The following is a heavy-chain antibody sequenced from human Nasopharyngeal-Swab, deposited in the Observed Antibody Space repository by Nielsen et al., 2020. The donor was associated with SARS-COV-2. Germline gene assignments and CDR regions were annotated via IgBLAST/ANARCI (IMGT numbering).Heavy chain of an antibody. J-gene: IGHJ4*02. Sequence: SETLSLTCTVSGGSISSYYWSWIRQPPGKGLEWIGYIYYSGSTNYNPSLKSRVTISVDTSKNQFSLKMSYVTAADTAVYYCAGDSRSGWLYWGQGTLVTVSS. CDR1: GGSISSYY. CDR2: IYYSGST. D-gene: IGHD6-19*01. V-gene: IGHV4-59*01. CDR3: AGDSRSGWLY.